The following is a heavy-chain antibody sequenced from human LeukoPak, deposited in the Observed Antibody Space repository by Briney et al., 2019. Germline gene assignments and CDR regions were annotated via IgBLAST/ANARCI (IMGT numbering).Heavy chain of an antibody. CDR3: AKDLAMTTVTTADY. CDR1: GFTFSSYG. CDR2: IRYDGSNK. Sequence: PGGSLRLSCAASGFTFSSYGMHWVRQAPGKGLEWVAFIRYDGSNKYYADSVKGRFTISRDNSKNTLYLQMNSLRAEDTAVYYCAKDLAMTTVTTADYWGQGTLVTVSS. D-gene: IGHD4-11*01. J-gene: IGHJ4*02. V-gene: IGHV3-30*02.